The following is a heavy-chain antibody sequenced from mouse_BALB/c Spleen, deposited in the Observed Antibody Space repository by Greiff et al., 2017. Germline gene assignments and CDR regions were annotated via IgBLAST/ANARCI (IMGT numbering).Heavy chain of an antibody. V-gene: IGHV5-17*02. CDR2: ISSGSSTI. CDR1: GFTFSSFG. D-gene: IGHD2-1*01. Sequence: DVMLVESGGGLVQPGGSRKLSCAASGFTFSSFGMHWVRQAPEKGLEWVAYISSGSSTIYYADTVKGRFTISRDNPKNTLFLQMTSLRSEDTAMYYCARYNGNYRAMDYWGQGTSVTVSS. CDR3: ARYNGNYRAMDY. J-gene: IGHJ4*01.